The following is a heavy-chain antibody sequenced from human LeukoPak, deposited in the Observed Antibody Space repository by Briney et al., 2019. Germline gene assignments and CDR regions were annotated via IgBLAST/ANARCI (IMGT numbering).Heavy chain of an antibody. CDR1: GFTFSSYS. CDR2: ISSSSSYI. J-gene: IGHJ4*02. Sequence: PGGSLRLSCAASGFTFSSYSMNWVRQAPGKGLEWVSSISSSSSYIYYADSVKGRFTISRDNAKNSLYLQMNSLRAEDTAVYYCARVPFAGTGGDYWGQGTLVTVSS. D-gene: IGHD1-1*01. V-gene: IGHV3-21*01. CDR3: ARVPFAGTGGDY.